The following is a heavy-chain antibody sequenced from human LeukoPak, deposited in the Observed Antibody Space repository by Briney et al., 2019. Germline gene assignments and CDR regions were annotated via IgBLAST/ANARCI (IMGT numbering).Heavy chain of an antibody. CDR1: GFTFSSYA. CDR3: ATAYDILTGALPTDPYGMDV. CDR2: ISYDGSNK. Sequence: GGSLRLSCAASGFTFSSYAMHWVRQAPGKGLEWVAVISYDGSNKYYADSVKGRFTISRDNSKNTLYLQMNSLRAEDTAVYYRATAYDILTGALPTDPYGMDVWGQGTTVTVSS. V-gene: IGHV3-30-3*01. D-gene: IGHD3-9*01. J-gene: IGHJ6*02.